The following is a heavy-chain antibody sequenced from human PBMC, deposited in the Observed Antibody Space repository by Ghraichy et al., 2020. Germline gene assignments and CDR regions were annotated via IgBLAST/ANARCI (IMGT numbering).Heavy chain of an antibody. CDR3: AKPNNNWNDAGVPFFDD. Sequence: GESLHISCAASGFTFSSYAMHWVRRAPGRGLEWVSVISGSGGSTFYADSVKGRFTISRDNSRNTLHLQMNSLRAEDTAVYYCAKPNNNWNDAGVPFFDDWGQGTLVTVSS. CDR1: GFTFSSYA. J-gene: IGHJ4*02. D-gene: IGHD1-1*01. CDR2: ISGSGGST. V-gene: IGHV3-23*01.